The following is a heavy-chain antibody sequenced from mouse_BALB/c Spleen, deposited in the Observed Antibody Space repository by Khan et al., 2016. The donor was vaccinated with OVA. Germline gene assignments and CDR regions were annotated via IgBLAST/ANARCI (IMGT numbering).Heavy chain of an antibody. V-gene: IGHV2-6-5*01. CDR3: AKDPPYYAMDY. CDR1: GFSLTDYA. Sequence: QVQLKESGPGLVAPSQSLSITCTVSGFSLTDYAVSWIRQHPGKGLEWRGVIWAGGSKYYNYALNSRLSISKDNSKSQVFLKMNSPQTDDTAMYDCAKDPPYYAMDYWGQGTSVTVSS. J-gene: IGHJ4*01. CDR2: IWAGGSK.